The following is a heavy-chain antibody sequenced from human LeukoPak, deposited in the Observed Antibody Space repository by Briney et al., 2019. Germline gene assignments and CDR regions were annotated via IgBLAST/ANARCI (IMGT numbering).Heavy chain of an antibody. D-gene: IGHD2-2*01. J-gene: IGHJ6*02. CDR2: ISYDGSNK. V-gene: IGHV3-30-3*01. CDR1: GFTFSSYA. CDR3: ARDIVVAKYYYYGMDV. Sequence: PGRSLRLSCAASGFTFSSYAMHWVRQAPGKGLEWVAVISYDGSNKYYADSVKGRFIISRDNSKNTLYLQMNSLRAEDTAVYYCARDIVVAKYYYYGMDVWGQGTTVTVSS.